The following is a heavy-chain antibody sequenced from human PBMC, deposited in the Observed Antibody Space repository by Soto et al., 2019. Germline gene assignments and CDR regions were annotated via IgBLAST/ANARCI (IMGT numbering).Heavy chain of an antibody. Sequence: QLQLQESGSGLVKPSQTLSLTCAVSGGSISSGGYSWSWIRQPPGKGLEWIGYIYHSGSTYYNPSLKSRVTISVDRSKNQFSLKLSSVTAADTAVYYCAREETYYGSGSYSPVGAFDIWGQGTMVTVSS. CDR3: AREETYYGSGSYSPVGAFDI. CDR2: IYHSGST. J-gene: IGHJ3*02. D-gene: IGHD3-10*01. V-gene: IGHV4-30-2*01. CDR1: GGSISSGGYS.